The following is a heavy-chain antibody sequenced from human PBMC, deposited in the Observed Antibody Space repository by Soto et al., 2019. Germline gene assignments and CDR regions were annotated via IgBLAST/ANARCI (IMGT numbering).Heavy chain of an antibody. CDR2: ISGSGGST. CDR1: GFTFSSYA. V-gene: IGHV3-23*01. CDR3: AKGEGPDYYYYYGMDV. J-gene: IGHJ6*02. Sequence: GGSLRLSCAASGFTFSSYAVSWVRQAPGKGLEWVSAISGSGGSTYYADSVKGRFTISRDNSKNTLYLQMNSLRAEDTAVYYCAKGEGPDYYYYYGMDVWGQGTTVTVSS.